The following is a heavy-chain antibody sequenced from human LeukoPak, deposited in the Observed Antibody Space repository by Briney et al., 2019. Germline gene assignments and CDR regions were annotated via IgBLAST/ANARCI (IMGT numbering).Heavy chain of an antibody. J-gene: IGHJ4*02. Sequence: ASVKVSCKASGYTFTSYGISWVRQAPGQGLEWMGWISAYNGNTNYAQKLQGRVTMTTDTSTSTAYMELRSLRSDDTAVYYCARDYPDHYDILTGFPPFDYWGQGTLVTVSS. V-gene: IGHV1-18*01. CDR3: ARDYPDHYDILTGFPPFDY. D-gene: IGHD3-9*01. CDR1: GYTFTSYG. CDR2: ISAYNGNT.